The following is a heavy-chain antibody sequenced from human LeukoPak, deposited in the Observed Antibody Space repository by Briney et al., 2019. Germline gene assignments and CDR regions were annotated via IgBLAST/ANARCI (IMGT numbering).Heavy chain of an antibody. CDR2: IYYSGST. J-gene: IGHJ4*02. D-gene: IGHD3-16*02. CDR3: ARGSYDYVWGSYRLNYFDY. V-gene: IGHV4-59*01. CDR1: GGSISSYY. Sequence: SETLSLTCTVSGGSISSYYWSWIRQPPGKGLEWIGYIYYSGSTNYNPSLKSRVTISVDTSKNQFSLKLSSVTAADTAVYYCARGSYDYVWGSYRLNYFDYWDQGTLVTVSS.